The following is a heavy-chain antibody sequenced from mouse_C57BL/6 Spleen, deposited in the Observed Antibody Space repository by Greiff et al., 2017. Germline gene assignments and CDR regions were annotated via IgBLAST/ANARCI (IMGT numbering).Heavy chain of an antibody. V-gene: IGHV1-18*01. CDR2: INPNNGGP. J-gene: IGHJ4*01. CDR1: GYTFTDYN. CDR3: ARSSGNLYYGSSPYYYAMDY. D-gene: IGHD1-1*01. Sequence: EVQLQQSGPELVKPGASVKIPCKASGYTFTDYNMDWVKQSHGKSLEWIGDINPNNGGPIYNQKFKGKATLTVDKSSSTAYMELRSLTSEDTAVYYCARSSGNLYYGSSPYYYAMDYWGQGTSVTVSS.